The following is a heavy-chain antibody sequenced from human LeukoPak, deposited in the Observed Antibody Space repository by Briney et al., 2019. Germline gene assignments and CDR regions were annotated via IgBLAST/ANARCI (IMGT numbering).Heavy chain of an antibody. CDR2: IYYSGST. CDR3: ARVPGEGSGYPYFDS. CDR1: GGSISSGDYY. J-gene: IGHJ4*02. D-gene: IGHD3-22*01. V-gene: IGHV4-30-4*08. Sequence: ASETLSLTCTVSGGSISSGDYYWSWIRQPPGKGLEWIGHIYYSGSTYYNPSLKSRVSISADTSQNQFSLKLSSVTAADTAVYYCARVPGEGSGYPYFDSWGQGALVTVSS.